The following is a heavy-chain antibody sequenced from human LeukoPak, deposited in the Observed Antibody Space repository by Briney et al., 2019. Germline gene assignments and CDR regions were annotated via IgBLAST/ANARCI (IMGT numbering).Heavy chain of an antibody. D-gene: IGHD3-22*01. V-gene: IGHV3-23*01. CDR2: ISNDGGGT. CDR1: GFIFNNYG. CDR3: AKGSSGYFFYL. J-gene: IGHJ5*02. Sequence: GGSLRLSCAASGFIFNNYGLVWVRQAPGKGLEWVSAISNDGGGTTYADFVKGRFSVSRDNSKNTLFLQMNSLRAEDTALYYCAKGSSGYFFYLWGQGTLVTVSS.